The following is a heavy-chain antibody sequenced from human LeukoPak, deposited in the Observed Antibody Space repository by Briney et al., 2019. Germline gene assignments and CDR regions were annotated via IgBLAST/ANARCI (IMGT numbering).Heavy chain of an antibody. J-gene: IGHJ6*02. D-gene: IGHD5-18*01. V-gene: IGHV3-49*04. CDR2: IRSKTYGGTT. Sequence: PGRSLRLSCTVSGFTFGDHAMSWVRQAPGKGLEWVGFIRSKTYGGTTEYAASVKGRFIISRDDSTSIAYLQMNSLKTEDTAVYYCTRGPIQLWLYHGMAVWGQGTTVTVSS. CDR1: GFTFGDHA. CDR3: TRGPIQLWLYHGMAV.